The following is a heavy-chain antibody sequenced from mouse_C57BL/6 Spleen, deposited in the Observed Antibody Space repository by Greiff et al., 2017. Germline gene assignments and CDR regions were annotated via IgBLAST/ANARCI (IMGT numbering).Heavy chain of an antibody. CDR2: IDPSDSYT. CDR3: ARGDDGYQGAMDY. CDR1: GYTFTSYW. J-gene: IGHJ4*01. V-gene: IGHV1-59*01. D-gene: IGHD2-3*01. Sequence: VQLQQPGAELVRPGTSVKLSCKASGYTFTSYWMHWVKQRPGQGLEWIGVIDPSDSYTNYNQKFKGKATLTVDTSSSTAYMQLSSLTSEDSAVYYCARGDDGYQGAMDYWGQGTSVTVSS.